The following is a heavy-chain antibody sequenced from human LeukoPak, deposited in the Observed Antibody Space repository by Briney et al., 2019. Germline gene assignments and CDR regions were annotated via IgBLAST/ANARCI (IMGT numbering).Heavy chain of an antibody. CDR2: INSDGSST. CDR1: GFTFSSYW. Sequence: PGGSLRLSCAASGFTFSSYWMHWVRRAPGKGLVWVSRINSDGSSTSYADSVRGRFSISRDNAKNTLYLQMNSLRAEDTAVYYCARGLSGYASSLGYWGQGTLATVSA. D-gene: IGHD6-6*01. CDR3: ARGLSGYASSLGY. J-gene: IGHJ4*02. V-gene: IGHV3-74*01.